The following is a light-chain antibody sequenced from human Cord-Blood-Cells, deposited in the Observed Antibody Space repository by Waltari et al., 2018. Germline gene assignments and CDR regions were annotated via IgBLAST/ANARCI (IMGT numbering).Light chain of an antibody. V-gene: IGKV3-11*01. CDR2: DAS. CDR1: QSVSSY. J-gene: IGKJ1*01. Sequence: EIVLTQSPATLSLSPGERATISCRASQSVSSYLACYQQKPGQAPRLLIYDASNRATGIPARFSGSGSGTDFTLAISSLEPEDFAVYYCQQRSNWPPWTFGQGTKVEIK. CDR3: QQRSNWPPWT.